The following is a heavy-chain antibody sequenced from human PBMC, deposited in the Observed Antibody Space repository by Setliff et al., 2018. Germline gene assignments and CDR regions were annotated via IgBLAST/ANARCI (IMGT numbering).Heavy chain of an antibody. V-gene: IGHV3-72*01. Sequence: GGSLRLSCAASGFTFSSYWMSWVRQAPGKGLEWVGRIRDKANRYTTEYAASVKGRFTISRLDSEISMYLQMNSLETEDTAVYFCARGPRDGYNSGLDYWGQGALVTVSS. CDR3: ARGPRDGYNSGLDY. D-gene: IGHD5-12*01. J-gene: IGHJ4*02. CDR1: GFTFSSYW. CDR2: IRDKANRYTT.